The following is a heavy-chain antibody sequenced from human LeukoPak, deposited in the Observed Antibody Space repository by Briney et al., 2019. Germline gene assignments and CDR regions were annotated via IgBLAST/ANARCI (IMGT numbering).Heavy chain of an antibody. D-gene: IGHD2-2*01. CDR1: GYTFTNYY. Sequence: ASVKVSCKTSGYTFTNYYVHWVRQAPGQGLEWMGYIIPDSGGADYDQRFQGGVTMTRDKSISTVYMELSSLRSDDTAVYYCSTEDRYCGSANCSKYWGQGTLVTVSS. CDR2: IIPDSGGA. V-gene: IGHV1-2*02. J-gene: IGHJ4*02. CDR3: STEDRYCGSANCSKY.